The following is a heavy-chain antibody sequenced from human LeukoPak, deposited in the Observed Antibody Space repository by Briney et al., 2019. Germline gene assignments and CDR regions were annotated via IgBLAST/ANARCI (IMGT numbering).Heavy chain of an antibody. J-gene: IGHJ4*02. CDR2: IYYSGTT. D-gene: IGHD2-8*01. CDR3: ARHVPTPYYGTRGPFDY. V-gene: IGHV4-59*08. Sequence: PSETLSLTCTVSVGSVSGYFWSWIRQPPGQGLEWIGCIYYSGTTDYNPSLRSRVTLSVDTSKNQFSLKLTSVTATDTAVYFCARHVPTPYYGTRGPFDYWGQGTLVRVSS. CDR1: VGSVSGYF.